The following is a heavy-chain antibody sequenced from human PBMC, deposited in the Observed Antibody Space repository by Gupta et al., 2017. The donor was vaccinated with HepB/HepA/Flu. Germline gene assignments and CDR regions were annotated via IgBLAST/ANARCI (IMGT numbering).Heavy chain of an antibody. CDR1: DFPVSIKS. J-gene: IGHJ4*02. V-gene: IGHV3-53*01. CDR3: TASAAEGDYEPGF. Sequence: EVQLVESGGDLIQPGGSLRLSCAASDFPVSIKSMTWVRQAPGKGLEWVSVFNTLGETYYADSVKGRFTISRDDSKNTVDLQMNSLRTDDTAVYFCTASAAEGDYEPGFWGQGTLVTVSS. D-gene: IGHD4-17*01. CDR2: FNTLGET.